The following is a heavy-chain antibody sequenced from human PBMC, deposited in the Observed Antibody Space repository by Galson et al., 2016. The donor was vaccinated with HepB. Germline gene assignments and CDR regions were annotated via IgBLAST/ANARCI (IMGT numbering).Heavy chain of an antibody. J-gene: IGHJ6*04. Sequence: SLSLSCAASGFTFSSYGMTWVRQAPGKGLEDVSSISMSGGSRDYAESVKGRFTISRDNSRSTLSLQMNSLRAEDTGVYYCVRGSTAPDVWGKGTTVTVSS. D-gene: IGHD3-16*01. CDR3: VRGSTAPDV. V-gene: IGHV3-23*01. CDR1: GFTFSSYG. CDR2: ISMSGGSR.